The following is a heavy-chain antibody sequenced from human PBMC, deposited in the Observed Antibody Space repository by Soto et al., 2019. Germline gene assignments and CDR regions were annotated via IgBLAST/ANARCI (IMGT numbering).Heavy chain of an antibody. CDR2: INPSGGST. J-gene: IGHJ3*02. Sequence: AASVKVSCKASGHTFTSYYMHWVRQAPGQGLEWMGIINPSGGSTSYAQKFQGRVTMTRDTSTSTVYMELSSLRSEDTAVYYCARGHIAAAVYDAFEIWGQGTMVTVSS. CDR3: ARGHIAAAVYDAFEI. V-gene: IGHV1-46*01. CDR1: GHTFTSYY. D-gene: IGHD6-13*01.